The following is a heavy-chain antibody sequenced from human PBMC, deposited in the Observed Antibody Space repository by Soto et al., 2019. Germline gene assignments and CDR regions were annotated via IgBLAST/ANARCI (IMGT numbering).Heavy chain of an antibody. J-gene: IGHJ4*02. CDR2: ISYDGSNK. D-gene: IGHD3-10*01. CDR3: ASGSPFDY. V-gene: IGHV3-30-3*01. CDR1: GFTFSSYA. Sequence: GGSLRLSCAASGFTFSSYAMHWVRQAPGKGLEWVAVISYDGSNKYYADSVKGRFTISRDNSKNTLYLQMNSRRAEDTAVYYCASGSPFDYWGQGTLVTVSS.